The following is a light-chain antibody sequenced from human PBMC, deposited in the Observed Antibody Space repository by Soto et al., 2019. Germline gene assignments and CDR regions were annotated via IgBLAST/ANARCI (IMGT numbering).Light chain of an antibody. CDR3: YRRSNWPQPMYT. CDR1: QSVSSY. CDR2: GAS. Sequence: EIVLTQSPATLSLSPGERATLSCRASQSVSSYLAWYQQKPGQAPRLLIYGASNRASGIPARCSGSGSGTDLTLTISSLDPEDYAVAYYYRRSNWPQPMYTFGQGTKLEIK. J-gene: IGKJ2*01. V-gene: IGKV3-11*01.